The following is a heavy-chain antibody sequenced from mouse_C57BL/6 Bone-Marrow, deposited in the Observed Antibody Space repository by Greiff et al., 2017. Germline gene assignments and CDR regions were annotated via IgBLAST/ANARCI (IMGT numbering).Heavy chain of an antibody. Sequence: VKLQESGAELARPGASVKLSCKASGYTFTSYGISWVKQRTGQGLEWIGEIYPRSGNTYYNEKFKGKATLTADKSSNTAYLQLSSLTSEDTAVYYCTIYSNYDAMDYWGQGTSVTVSS. CDR1: GYTFTSYG. V-gene: IGHV1-81*01. J-gene: IGHJ4*01. D-gene: IGHD2-5*01. CDR2: IYPRSGNT. CDR3: TIYSNYDAMDY.